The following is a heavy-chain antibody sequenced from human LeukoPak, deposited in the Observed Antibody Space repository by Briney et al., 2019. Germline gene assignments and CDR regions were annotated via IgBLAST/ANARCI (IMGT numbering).Heavy chain of an antibody. J-gene: IGHJ4*02. CDR2: INPDGSGT. Sequence: GGSLRLSCAASRFTFSTYWMHWVRQAPGKGLVWVSRINPDGSGTIYAGSVKGRFTISRDNAKNTLNLQLNSLRAEDTAVYYCTRDLRGATDYWGQGTLVTVSS. D-gene: IGHD1-26*01. V-gene: IGHV3-74*01. CDR3: TRDLRGATDY. CDR1: RFTFSTYW.